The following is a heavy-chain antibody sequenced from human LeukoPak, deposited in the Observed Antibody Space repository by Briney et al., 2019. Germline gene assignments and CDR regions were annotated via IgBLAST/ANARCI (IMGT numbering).Heavy chain of an antibody. V-gene: IGHV3-33*06. Sequence: GRSLRLSCAASGFTFSSYGMHWVRQAPGKGLEWGALIWYGGSKKYYADSVKGRFTISRDNSKNTLYLQMNSLRAEDTAVYYCAKDLRGWLDSCDYWGQGTLVTVSS. D-gene: IGHD6-19*01. CDR2: IWYGGSKK. CDR1: GFTFSSYG. CDR3: AKDLRGWLDSCDY. J-gene: IGHJ4*02.